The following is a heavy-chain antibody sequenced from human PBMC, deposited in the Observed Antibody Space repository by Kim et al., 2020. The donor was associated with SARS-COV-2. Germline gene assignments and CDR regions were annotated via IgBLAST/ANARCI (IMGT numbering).Heavy chain of an antibody. V-gene: IGHV3-48*03. J-gene: IGHJ2*01. CDR3: ARDRTRDMGVGYYFDL. CDR1: GFTFRNYE. D-gene: IGHD2-21*01. CDR2: ISSTSRTK. Sequence: GGSLRLSCAASGFTFRNYEMNWVRRAPGKGLEWVSYISSTSRTKYYAESVKGRFSISRDNAENSLFLEMNSLRVEDTAVYYCARDRTRDMGVGYYFDLWGRGTLVTVSS.